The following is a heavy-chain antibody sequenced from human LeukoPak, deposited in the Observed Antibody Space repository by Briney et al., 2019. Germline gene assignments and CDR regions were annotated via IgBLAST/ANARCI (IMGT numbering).Heavy chain of an antibody. CDR2: IYYSGST. CDR3: ARGIGLTIPLPMDV. Sequence: SETLSLTCAVSGGSISSGGYSWSWIRQPPGKGLEWIGYIYYSGSTYYNPSLKSRVTISVDTSKNQFSLKLSSVTAADTAVYYCARGIGLTIPLPMDVWGKGTTVTVSS. J-gene: IGHJ6*03. CDR1: GGSISSGGYS. D-gene: IGHD3-3*01. V-gene: IGHV4-30-4*07.